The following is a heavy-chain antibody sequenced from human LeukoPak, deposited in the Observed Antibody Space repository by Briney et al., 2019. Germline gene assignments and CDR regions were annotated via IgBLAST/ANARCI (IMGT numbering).Heavy chain of an antibody. CDR1: GFTFSSYW. J-gene: IGHJ4*02. CDR2: ISSDGSST. D-gene: IGHD4-17*01. CDR3: ARAGVGLRSPFDH. Sequence: GGSLRLSCAASGFTFSSYWMHWVRQAPGKGLVWVSRISSDGSSTTYADSVKGRFTISRDNAKNTLYLQMNSLRAEDTAVYYCARAGVGLRSPFDHWGQGTLVTVSS. V-gene: IGHV3-74*01.